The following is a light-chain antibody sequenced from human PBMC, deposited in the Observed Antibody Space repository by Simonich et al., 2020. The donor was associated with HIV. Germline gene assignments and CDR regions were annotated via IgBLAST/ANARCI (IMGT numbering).Light chain of an antibody. V-gene: IGKV4-1*01. CDR2: WAS. CDR3: QQYSNTMYT. CDR1: QSVLYSSNNRNY. Sequence: DIVMTQSPDSLAVSLGESATINCKSSQSVLYSSNNRNYLAWYQQKPGQPPKLLIYWASTRESGVPDRFSGSGSGTDFTLTISSLQAEDVAVYYCQQYSNTMYTFGQGTKLEIK. J-gene: IGKJ2*01.